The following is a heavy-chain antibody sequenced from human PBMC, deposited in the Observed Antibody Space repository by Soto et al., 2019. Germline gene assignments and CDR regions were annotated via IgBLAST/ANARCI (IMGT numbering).Heavy chain of an antibody. CDR3: AGSSHKDSGFNP. J-gene: IGHJ5*02. CDR1: NGSLRNSY. CDR2: IYTSGST. D-gene: IGHD6-19*01. V-gene: IGHV4-4*07. Sequence: QVQLQESGPGLVKPSETLSLSCTFSNGSLRNSYGNWVRQPSGQGLGWTGRIYTSGSTNYNHSLRRRVTMTVATSKNRFSRKLDSVTAADTAVYDVAGSSHKDSGFNPWGQGTPVTVSS.